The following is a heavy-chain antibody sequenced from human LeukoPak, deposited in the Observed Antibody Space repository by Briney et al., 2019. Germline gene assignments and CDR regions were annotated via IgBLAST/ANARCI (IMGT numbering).Heavy chain of an antibody. D-gene: IGHD3-22*01. Sequence: ASVKVSCKASGYTFTSYGISWVRQAPGQGLEWMGWISAYNGNTNYAQKLQGRVTVTTDTSTSTAYMELTSLTSDDTAVYFCARDYYDTSGYFYGSNYWGQGTLVTVSS. V-gene: IGHV1-18*01. CDR2: ISAYNGNT. J-gene: IGHJ4*02. CDR3: ARDYYDTSGYFYGSNY. CDR1: GYTFTSYG.